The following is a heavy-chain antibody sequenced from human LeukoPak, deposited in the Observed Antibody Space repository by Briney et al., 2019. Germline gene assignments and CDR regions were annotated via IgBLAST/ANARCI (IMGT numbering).Heavy chain of an antibody. CDR3: ARRSGKYSQKVIDY. Sequence: PSETLSLTCTVSGDSISTSTYYWGWIRQPPGEGLEWIASISYSENTYYNPSLKSRVTISVDTSKNQFSLKLTSVTAADTAVYYCARRSGKYSQKVIDYGGQGTLVTVSS. J-gene: IGHJ4*02. V-gene: IGHV4-39*01. D-gene: IGHD1-26*01. CDR1: GDSISTSTYY. CDR2: ISYSENT.